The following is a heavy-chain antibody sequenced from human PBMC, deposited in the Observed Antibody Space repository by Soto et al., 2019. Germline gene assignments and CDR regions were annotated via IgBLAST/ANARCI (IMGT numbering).Heavy chain of an antibody. Sequence: QVQLQESGPGLVKPSQTLSLTCTVSGGSISSGGYYWSWIRQHPGKGLEWIGYIYYSGSTYYTPSLKSRVTISVDPSKNQFSLKLSSVTAADTAVYYCARGGITIFGVVTIFDYWGQGTLVTVSS. D-gene: IGHD3-3*01. CDR3: ARGGITIFGVVTIFDY. CDR2: IYYSGST. CDR1: GGSISSGGYY. J-gene: IGHJ4*02. V-gene: IGHV4-31*03.